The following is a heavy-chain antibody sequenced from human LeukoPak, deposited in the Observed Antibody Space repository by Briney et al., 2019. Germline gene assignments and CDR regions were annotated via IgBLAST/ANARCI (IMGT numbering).Heavy chain of an antibody. D-gene: IGHD2-2*01. V-gene: IGHV5-51*01. CDR2: IYPGDSDA. CDR3: ARLSAMSIGRGGDC. Sequence: GESLKISFKASGSRFTTYWIGWVRPMPGKGLEWMGIIYPGDSDARYSPSFQGQVTISVDKSISTAYLQWSSLKASDTAVYYCARLSAMSIGRGGDCWGQGTLVTVSS. CDR1: GSRFTTYW. J-gene: IGHJ4*02.